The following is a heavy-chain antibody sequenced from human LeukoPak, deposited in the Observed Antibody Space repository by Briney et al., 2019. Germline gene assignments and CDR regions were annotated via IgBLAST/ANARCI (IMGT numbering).Heavy chain of an antibody. CDR3: ARGRYSSSFWFDP. J-gene: IGHJ5*02. V-gene: IGHV4-31*03. CDR2: IYYSGST. CDR1: GGSISSGGYY. Sequence: SQTLSLTCTVSGGSISSGGYYWSWIRQHPGKGLEWIGYIYYSGSTYYNPSLKSRVTISVDTSKNQFSLKLSSVTAADTAVYYCARGRYSSSFWFDPWGQGTLVTVSS. D-gene: IGHD6-6*01.